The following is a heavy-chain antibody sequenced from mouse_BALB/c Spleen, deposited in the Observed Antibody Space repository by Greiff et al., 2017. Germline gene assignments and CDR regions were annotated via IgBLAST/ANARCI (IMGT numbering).Heavy chain of an antibody. J-gene: IGHJ4*01. V-gene: IGHV5-2*01. CDR2: INSDGGST. CDR3: ARHPVIAYYAMDY. Sequence: VQLQESGGGLVQPGESLKLSCESNEYEFTSHDMSWVRKTPEKRLELVAAINSDGGSTYYPDTMERRFIISRDNTEKTLYLQMSSLRSEDTALYYCARHPVIAYYAMDYWGQGTSVTVSS. D-gene: IGHD2-13*01. CDR1: EYEFTSHD.